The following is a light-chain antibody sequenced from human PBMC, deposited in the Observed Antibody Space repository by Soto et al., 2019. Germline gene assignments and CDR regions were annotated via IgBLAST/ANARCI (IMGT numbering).Light chain of an antibody. CDR2: AAS. J-gene: IGKJ3*01. CDR3: QQSDSTPPRFT. Sequence: DIQMTQSPSSLSASVGDRVTITCRARQSISSYLNWYQQKPGKAPKLLIYAASSLQSGVPSRFSGSGSGTDFTLTISSLQPEDFATYYCQQSDSTPPRFTFGPGTRVDIK. CDR1: QSISSY. V-gene: IGKV1-39*01.